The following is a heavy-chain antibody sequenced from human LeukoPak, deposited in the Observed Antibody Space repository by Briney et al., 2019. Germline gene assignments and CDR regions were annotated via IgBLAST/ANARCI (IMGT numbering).Heavy chain of an antibody. CDR3: ATFMIVVAMSAFDI. CDR2: INAGNGNT. Sequence: ASVKVSCKASGYTFTSYAMHWVRQAPGQRLEWMGWINAGNGNTKYSQKFRGRVTITRDTSASTAYMELSSLRSEDTAVYYCATFMIVVAMSAFDIWGQGTMVTVSS. J-gene: IGHJ3*02. D-gene: IGHD3-22*01. V-gene: IGHV1-3*01. CDR1: GYTFTSYA.